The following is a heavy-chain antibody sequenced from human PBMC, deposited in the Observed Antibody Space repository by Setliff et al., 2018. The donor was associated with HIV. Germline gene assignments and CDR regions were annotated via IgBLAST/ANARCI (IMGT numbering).Heavy chain of an antibody. Sequence: SETLSLTCDVSGFSISSRYYWGWIRQSPGKGLEWIGNIYHTGSSYYNPSLNDRVTISVDTSKNQFSLRLSSVAAGDTAVYYCARSIVPVASGYYYFEYWGQGTLVTVSS. CDR2: IYHTGSS. CDR1: GFSISSRYY. V-gene: IGHV4-38-2*01. J-gene: IGHJ4*02. CDR3: ARSIVPVASGYYYFEY. D-gene: IGHD3-3*01.